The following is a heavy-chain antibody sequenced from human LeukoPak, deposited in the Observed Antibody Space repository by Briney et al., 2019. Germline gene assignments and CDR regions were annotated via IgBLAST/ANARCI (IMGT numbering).Heavy chain of an antibody. CDR1: GYTFTSYD. J-gene: IGHJ4*02. D-gene: IGHD3-22*01. V-gene: IGHV1-8*01. CDR2: MNPNSGNT. CDR3: ARGRRQYYDSSGYCFDY. Sequence: ASVKVSCKASGYTFTSYDINWVRQATGQGLEWMGWMNPNSGNTGYAQKFQGRVTMTRNTSISTAYMELSSLRSEDTAVYYCARGRRQYYDSSGYCFDYWGQGTLVTVSS.